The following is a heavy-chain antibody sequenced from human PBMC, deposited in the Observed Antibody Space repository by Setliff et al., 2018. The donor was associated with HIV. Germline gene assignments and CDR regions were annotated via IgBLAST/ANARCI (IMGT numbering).Heavy chain of an antibody. V-gene: IGHV1-69*13. D-gene: IGHD3-3*01. CDR3: ASGNDFWNGDSNFDH. Sequence: GASVKVSCKASGGTFSTYAISWVRQAPGQGLEWMGGILPMYGTTKYAKKFQGRVTLTADESTSTAYMELSGLKSEDTALYYCASGNDFWNGDSNFDHWGQGSLVTVSS. J-gene: IGHJ4*02. CDR2: ILPMYGTT. CDR1: GGTFSTYA.